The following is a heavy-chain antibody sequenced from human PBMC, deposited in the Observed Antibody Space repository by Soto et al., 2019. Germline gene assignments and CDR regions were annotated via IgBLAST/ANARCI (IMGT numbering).Heavy chain of an antibody. D-gene: IGHD3-10*01. V-gene: IGHV3-11*06. J-gene: IGHJ4*02. CDR3: ARGLGGSYFIAY. CDR1: GFNFSDDY. Sequence: QVQLVESGGGLVKPGGSLRLSCAVSGFNFSDDYMTWIRQAPGKGLEWISYISTNSRYIKYADSIKGRFTISRDNAKSSLYLQMNSLRAEDTAIYYCARGLGGSYFIAYWGQGTLVTVSS. CDR2: ISTNSRYI.